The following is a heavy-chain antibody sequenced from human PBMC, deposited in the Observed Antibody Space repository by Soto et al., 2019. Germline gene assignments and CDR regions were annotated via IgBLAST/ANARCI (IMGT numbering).Heavy chain of an antibody. CDR2: IYYSGST. CDR1: GGSISSGGYY. Sequence: SETLSLTCTVSGGSISSGGYYWSWIRQHPGKGLEWIGYIYYSGSTYYNPSLKSRVTISVDTSKNQFSLKLSSVTAADTAVYYCARDYRIYYDSSGYRNWFDPWGQGTLVTVSS. D-gene: IGHD3-22*01. V-gene: IGHV4-31*03. J-gene: IGHJ5*02. CDR3: ARDYRIYYDSSGYRNWFDP.